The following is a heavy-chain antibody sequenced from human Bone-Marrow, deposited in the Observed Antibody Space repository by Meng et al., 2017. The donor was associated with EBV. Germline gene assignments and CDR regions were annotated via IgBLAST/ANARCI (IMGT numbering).Heavy chain of an antibody. D-gene: IGHD1-14*01. Sequence: QLVESGGALVQPGGSLRLPCAASEFTFSSYWMHWVRQAPGEGLVWVSRINEDGATTNYADSVKGRFTISRDNARNTLYLQMNSLRAEDTAVYYCSRDLAGSDDYWGQGTLVTVSS. V-gene: IGHV3-74*01. CDR2: INEDGATT. CDR1: EFTFSSYW. J-gene: IGHJ4*02. CDR3: SRDLAGSDDY.